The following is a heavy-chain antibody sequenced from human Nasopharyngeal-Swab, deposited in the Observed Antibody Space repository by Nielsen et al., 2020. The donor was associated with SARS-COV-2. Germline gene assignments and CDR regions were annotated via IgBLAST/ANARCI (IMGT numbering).Heavy chain of an antibody. Sequence: GESLKISCAASGFTFSSYSMNWVRQAPGKGLEWVSYISSSSSTIYYADSVKGRFTISRDNAKNSLYLQMNSLRAEDTAVYYCARDRDCSGGSCYSSTNDAFDIWGQGTMVTVSS. CDR3: ARDRDCSGGSCYSSTNDAFDI. CDR1: GFTFSSYS. J-gene: IGHJ3*02. V-gene: IGHV3-48*04. CDR2: ISSSSSTI. D-gene: IGHD2-15*01.